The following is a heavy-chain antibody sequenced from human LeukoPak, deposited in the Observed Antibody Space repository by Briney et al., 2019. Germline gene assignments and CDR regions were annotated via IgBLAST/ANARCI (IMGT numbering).Heavy chain of an antibody. J-gene: IGHJ3*02. Sequence: PSETLSLTCTVSGGSISSSSYYWGWIRQPAGNGLEWIGSIYYSGSTYYNPSLKSRVTISVDTSKNQFSLKLSSVTAADTAVYYCARSTRYDSSGYYLEAFDIWGQGTMVTVPS. D-gene: IGHD3-22*01. CDR1: GGSISSSSYY. V-gene: IGHV4-39*01. CDR3: ARSTRYDSSGYYLEAFDI. CDR2: IYYSGST.